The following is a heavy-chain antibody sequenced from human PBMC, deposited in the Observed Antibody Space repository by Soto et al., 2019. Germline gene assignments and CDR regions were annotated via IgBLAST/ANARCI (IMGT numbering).Heavy chain of an antibody. J-gene: IGHJ5*02. CDR3: ARTRISSSWRGDWFDP. CDR1: GGSISSYY. V-gene: IGHV4-59*01. Sequence: SETLSLTCTVSGGSISSYYWSWIRQPPGKGLEWIGYIYYSGSTNYNPSLKSRVTISVDTSKNQFSLKLSSVTAADTAVYYCARTRISSSWRGDWFDPWGQGTLVTVSS. CDR2: IYYSGST. D-gene: IGHD6-13*01.